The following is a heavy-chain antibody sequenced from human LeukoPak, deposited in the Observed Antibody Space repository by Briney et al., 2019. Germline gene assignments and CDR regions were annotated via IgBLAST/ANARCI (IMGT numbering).Heavy chain of an antibody. J-gene: IGHJ4*02. CDR2: INHSGST. V-gene: IGHV4-34*01. CDR1: GGSFSGYY. Sequence: SETLSLTCAVYGGSFSGYYWSWLRQPPGKGLEWSGEINHSGSTNYNPSLKSRVTISVDTSKNQFSLKLSSVTAADTAVYYCARTVPRRTTVAPAHLDCWGQGIQVTVSS. D-gene: IGHD4-11*01. CDR3: ARTVPRRTTVAPAHLDC.